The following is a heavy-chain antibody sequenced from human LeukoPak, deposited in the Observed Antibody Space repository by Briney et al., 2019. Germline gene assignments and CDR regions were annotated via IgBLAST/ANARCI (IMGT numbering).Heavy chain of an antibody. V-gene: IGHV3-23*01. J-gene: IGHJ6*02. CDR3: ARGGGLDV. CDR1: GFTFNSYA. Sequence: GGSLRLSCAASGFTFNSYAMSWVRQAPGKGLEWVSGISGSGRTTYYADSVKGRVTISRDNSKNTVYLQINSLRAEDTAVYFCARGGGLDVWGQGATVTVSS. D-gene: IGHD3-16*01. CDR2: ISGSGRTT.